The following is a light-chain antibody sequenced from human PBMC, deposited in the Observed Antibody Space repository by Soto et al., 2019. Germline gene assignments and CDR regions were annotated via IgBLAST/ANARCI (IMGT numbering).Light chain of an antibody. V-gene: IGLV1-44*01. CDR2: SND. CDR1: SSNIGSNT. Sequence: QPVLTQPPSASGTPGQRVTISCSGSSSNIGSNTVTWYQQLPGSAPKLVIYSNDQRPSGVPDRFSGSKSGTSASLAIRGLQSEDEADYYCAAWDDSLNGHVVFGGGTKLTVL. J-gene: IGLJ2*01. CDR3: AAWDDSLNGHVV.